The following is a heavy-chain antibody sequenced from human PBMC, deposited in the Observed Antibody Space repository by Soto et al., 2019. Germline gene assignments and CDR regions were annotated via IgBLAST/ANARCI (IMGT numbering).Heavy chain of an antibody. CDR2: INHSGST. CDR3: ARKDIVVVPAYGMDV. J-gene: IGHJ6*02. V-gene: IGHV4-34*01. Sequence: PSETLSLTCAVYGGSFSGYYWSWIRQPPGNGLEWIGEINHSGSTNYNPSLKSRVTISVDTSKNQFSLKLSSVTAADTAVYYCARKDIVVVPAYGMDVWGQGTTVTVSS. D-gene: IGHD2-2*01. CDR1: GGSFSGYY.